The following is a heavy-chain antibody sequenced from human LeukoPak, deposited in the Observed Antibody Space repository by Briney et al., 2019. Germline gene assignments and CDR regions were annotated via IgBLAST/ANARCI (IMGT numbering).Heavy chain of an antibody. CDR3: ARDEGATRVSDY. D-gene: IGHD1-26*01. CDR2: IRYDGSNK. J-gene: IGHJ4*02. V-gene: IGHV3-30*02. Sequence: GGSLRLTCAASGFTFSSYGMHWVRQAPGKGLEWVAFIRYDGSNKYYADSVKGRFTISRDNSKNTLYLQMNSLRAEDTAVYYCARDEGATRVSDYWGQGTLVTVSS. CDR1: GFTFSSYG.